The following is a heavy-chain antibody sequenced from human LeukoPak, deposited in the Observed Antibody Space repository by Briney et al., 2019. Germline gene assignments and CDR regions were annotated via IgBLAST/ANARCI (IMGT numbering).Heavy chain of an antibody. V-gene: IGHV3-21*04. J-gene: IGHJ5*02. Sequence: GGSLRLSCAASGFTFSSYSMNWVRQAPGKGLEWVSSISSSSSYIYYADSVKGRFTISRDNAKNSLYLQMNSLRSEDTAVYYCARVFTMVRGAFDPWGQGTLVTVSS. CDR1: GFTFSSYS. CDR3: ARVFTMVRGAFDP. D-gene: IGHD3-10*01. CDR2: ISSSSSYI.